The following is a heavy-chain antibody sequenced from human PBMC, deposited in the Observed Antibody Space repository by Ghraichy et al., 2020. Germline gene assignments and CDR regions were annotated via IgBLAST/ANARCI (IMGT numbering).Heavy chain of an antibody. Sequence: GGSLRLSCTASGFTFGDYAMSWVRQAPGKGLEWVGFIRSKAYGGTTEYAASVKGRFTISRDDSKSIAYLQMNSLKTEDTAVYYCTKDEGSIVGAHLLYYFDYWGQGTLVTVSS. CDR3: TKDEGSIVGAHLLYYFDY. D-gene: IGHD1-26*01. CDR2: IRSKAYGGTT. CDR1: GFTFGDYA. J-gene: IGHJ4*02. V-gene: IGHV3-49*04.